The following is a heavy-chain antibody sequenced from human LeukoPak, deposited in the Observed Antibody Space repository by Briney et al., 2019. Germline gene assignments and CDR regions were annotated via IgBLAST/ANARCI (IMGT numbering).Heavy chain of an antibody. Sequence: PGGSLRLSCAASGFTFSSYAVSWVRQAPGKGLEWVSAISGSGSSTYYADSVKGRFTISRDNSKNTLYLQMNSLRAEDTAVYYCAGARITMIVVVSPTYWYFDLWGRGTLVTVSS. D-gene: IGHD3-22*01. CDR3: AGARITMIVVVSPTYWYFDL. CDR1: GFTFSSYA. CDR2: ISGSGSST. J-gene: IGHJ2*01. V-gene: IGHV3-23*01.